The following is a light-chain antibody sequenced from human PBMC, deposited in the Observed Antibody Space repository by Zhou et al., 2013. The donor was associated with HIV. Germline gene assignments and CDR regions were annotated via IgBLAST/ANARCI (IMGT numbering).Light chain of an antibody. J-gene: IGKJ2*01. Sequence: EIVLTQSPATLSVSPGERATLSCRASQDIDNNLAWYQQKPGQTPRLLIYGASSRATGIPARFSGSGSGTDFTLTISSLEPEDFAVYYCQQYDSWPPNTFGQGTRLEI. CDR2: GAS. V-gene: IGKV3D-15*01. CDR3: QQYDSWPPNT. CDR1: QDIDNN.